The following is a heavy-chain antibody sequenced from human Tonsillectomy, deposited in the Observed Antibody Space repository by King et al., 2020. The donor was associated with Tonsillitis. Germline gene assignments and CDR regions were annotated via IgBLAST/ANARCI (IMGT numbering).Heavy chain of an antibody. V-gene: IGHV3-30*18. D-gene: IGHD6-13*01. Sequence: QLVESGGGVVQPGRSLRLSCAAFGFTFSSYGMHWVRQAPGKGLEWVAVISDDGSNKYYADSVKGRFTISRDNSKNTLYLQMNSLRAEDTAVYYCAKRAQQLDYFDYWGQGTLVTVSS. CDR1: GFTFSSYG. CDR3: AKRAQQLDYFDY. CDR2: ISDDGSNK. J-gene: IGHJ4*02.